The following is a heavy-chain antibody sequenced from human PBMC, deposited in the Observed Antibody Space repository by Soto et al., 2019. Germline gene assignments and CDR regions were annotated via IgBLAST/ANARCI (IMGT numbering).Heavy chain of an antibody. J-gene: IGHJ6*02. V-gene: IGHV1-2*02. CDR1: GYTFTGSY. CDR3: ATAGIAAAGSGDYAMDV. CDR2: INPNDGGT. D-gene: IGHD6-13*01. Sequence: SVKVSCKGSGYTFTGSYVHWVRQAPGQGREGSGGINPNDGGTKYAQKFQGRVSMTRDTSTSTAYKELSELKSEATAVFYCATAGIAAAGSGDYAMDVWGHGTTVTVSS.